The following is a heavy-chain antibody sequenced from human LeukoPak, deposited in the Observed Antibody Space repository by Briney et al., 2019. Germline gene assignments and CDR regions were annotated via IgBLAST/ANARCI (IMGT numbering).Heavy chain of an antibody. CDR2: IRYDGSKQ. D-gene: IGHD1-1*01. Sequence: GGSLRLSCAVSAFTFTSYGMHWVRQAPGKGLEWVAFIRYDGSKQYYIDSVKGRFIVSRDNSKNTLYLQMNNLRAEDTAVYYCAKDLWTKQNAPGYFDYWGQGTLVTVSS. CDR1: AFTFTSYG. CDR3: AKDLWTKQNAPGYFDY. J-gene: IGHJ4*02. V-gene: IGHV3-30*02.